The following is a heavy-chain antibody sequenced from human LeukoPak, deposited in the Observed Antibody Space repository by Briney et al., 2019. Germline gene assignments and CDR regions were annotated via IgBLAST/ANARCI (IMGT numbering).Heavy chain of an antibody. Sequence: GGSLRLSCAASGFTFSSYSMNWVRQAPGKGLEWVSYISSSSSTIYYADSVKGRFTISRDNAKNSLYLQMNSLRAEDTAVYYCARAGIRFLEWLLDWGQGTLVGVSS. CDR3: ARAGIRFLEWLLD. J-gene: IGHJ4*02. V-gene: IGHV3-48*01. CDR1: GFTFSSYS. D-gene: IGHD3-3*01. CDR2: ISSSSSTI.